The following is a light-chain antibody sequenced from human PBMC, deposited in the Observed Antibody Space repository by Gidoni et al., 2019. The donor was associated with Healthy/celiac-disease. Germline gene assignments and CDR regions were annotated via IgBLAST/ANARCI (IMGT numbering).Light chain of an antibody. CDR1: SSNIGSNT. Sequence: QSVLTQPPSASGTPGQRVTMSCSGSSSNIGSNTVNWYQQLPGTAPKLLIYSTNQRPSGVPDRFSGSKSGTSASLAISGLQSEDEADYYCAAWDDSLNGPLYVFGTGTKVTVL. CDR2: STN. V-gene: IGLV1-44*01. J-gene: IGLJ1*01. CDR3: AAWDDSLNGPLYV.